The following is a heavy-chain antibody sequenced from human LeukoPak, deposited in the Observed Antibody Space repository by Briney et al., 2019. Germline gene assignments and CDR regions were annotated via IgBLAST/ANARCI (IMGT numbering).Heavy chain of an antibody. D-gene: IGHD4-17*01. CDR3: ARGRGRLRNWFDP. Sequence: SETLSLTCTVSGGSISSGSYYWSWIRQPAGKGLEWIGRIYTSGSTNYNSSLKSRVAISVDTSKNQFSLKLSSVTAADTAVYYCARGRGRLRNWFDPWGQGTLVTVSS. J-gene: IGHJ5*02. CDR1: GGSISSGSYY. CDR2: IYTSGST. V-gene: IGHV4-61*02.